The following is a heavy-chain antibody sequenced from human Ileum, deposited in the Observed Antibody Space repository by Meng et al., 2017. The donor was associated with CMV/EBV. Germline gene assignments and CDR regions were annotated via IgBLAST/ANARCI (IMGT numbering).Heavy chain of an antibody. CDR3: ARHLAIDTYHFDY. D-gene: IGHD2-2*01. J-gene: IGHJ4*02. V-gene: IGHV1-2*02. CDR2: INPNSGGT. Sequence: ASVKVSCKASGGTFSSYTISWVRQAPGQGLEWMGWINPNSGGTNYAQKFQGRVTMTRDTSISTAYMELSRLRSDDTAVYYCARHLAIDTYHFDYWGQGTLVTVSS. CDR1: GGTFSSYT.